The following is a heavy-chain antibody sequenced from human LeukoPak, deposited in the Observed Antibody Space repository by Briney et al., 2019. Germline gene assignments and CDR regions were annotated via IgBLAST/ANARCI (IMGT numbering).Heavy chain of an antibody. CDR3: ARDGGLQSHFDY. CDR1: GDSFNEYY. CDR2: IYHNGNS. D-gene: IGHD5-24*01. Sequence: SETLSLTCSVFGDSFNEYYWNWVRQPPGKGLQWIEYIYHNGNSNYNPSLKGRLTISVDTAKNQFSLKLTSVTAADTAVYYCARDGGLQSHFDYWGQGALVTVSS. J-gene: IGHJ4*02. V-gene: IGHV4-59*01.